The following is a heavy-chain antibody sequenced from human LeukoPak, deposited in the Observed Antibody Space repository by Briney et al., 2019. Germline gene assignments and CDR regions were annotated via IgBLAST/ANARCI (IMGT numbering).Heavy chain of an antibody. CDR2: IRGSGGST. V-gene: IGHV3-23*01. Sequence: GGSLRLSCAASGFTFSSYAMSWVRQAPGKGLEWVSAIRGSGGSTYYADSVKGRFTISRDNSKNTLYLQMNSLRAEDTAVYYCAKSYYDFWSGYLPFDYWGQGTLVTVSS. J-gene: IGHJ4*02. CDR3: AKSYYDFWSGYLPFDY. CDR1: GFTFSSYA. D-gene: IGHD3-3*01.